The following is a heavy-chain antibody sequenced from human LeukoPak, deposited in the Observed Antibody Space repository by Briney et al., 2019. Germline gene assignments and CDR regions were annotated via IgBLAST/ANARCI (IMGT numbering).Heavy chain of an antibody. V-gene: IGHV4-39*01. D-gene: IGHD5-18*01. CDR2: IYYSGST. Sequence: SETLSLTCAVYGGSFSGYYWGWIRQPPGKGLEWIGSIYYSGSTYYNPSLKSRVTISVDTSKNQFSLKLSSVTAADTAVYYCARRDEYSYGPYNWFDPWGQGTLVTVSS. CDR3: ARRDEYSYGPYNWFDP. J-gene: IGHJ5*02. CDR1: GGSFSGYY.